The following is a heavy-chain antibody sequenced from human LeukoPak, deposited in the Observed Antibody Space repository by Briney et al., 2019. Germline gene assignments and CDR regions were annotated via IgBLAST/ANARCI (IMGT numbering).Heavy chain of an antibody. D-gene: IGHD2-2*01. Sequence: ASVKVSCKASGYTFTSYYMHWVRQAPGQGLEWMGIINPSGGSTSYAQKFQGRVTMTRDTSTGTVYMELSSLRSEDTAVYYCARIRGCSNTSCYYYFDCWGQGTLVTVSS. V-gene: IGHV1-46*01. CDR3: ARIRGCSNTSCYYYFDC. CDR1: GYTFTSYY. J-gene: IGHJ4*02. CDR2: INPSGGST.